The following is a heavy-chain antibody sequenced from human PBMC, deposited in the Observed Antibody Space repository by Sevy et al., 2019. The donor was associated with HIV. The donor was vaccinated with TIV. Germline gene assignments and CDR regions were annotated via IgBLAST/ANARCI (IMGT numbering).Heavy chain of an antibody. CDR2: IWYDGSNK. D-gene: IGHD1-1*01. J-gene: IGHJ5*02. V-gene: IGHV3-33*01. Sequence: GESLKISCAASGFTFSNYGMHWVRQAPGKGLEWVAVIWYDGSNKYYADSVKGRFTISRDNSKNMLYLQMNSLRAEDTSVYYCAGSYLSRTGWFDPWGQGTLVTVSS. CDR1: GFTFSNYG. CDR3: AGSYLSRTGWFDP.